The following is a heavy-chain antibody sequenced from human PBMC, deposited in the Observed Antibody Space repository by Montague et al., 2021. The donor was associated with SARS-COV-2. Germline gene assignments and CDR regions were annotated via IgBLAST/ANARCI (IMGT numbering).Heavy chain of an antibody. D-gene: IGHD2-15*01. CDR1: GGSINSSTYY. J-gene: IGHJ3*01. CDR2: IYYRGTX. Sequence: SETLSLTCTVSGGSINSSTYYWAWIRQPPGKGLEWIATIYYRGTXXSXXSIRRRVTISADTSRNQFNLKLTSVTAADMGLYYCARSLRRGSFDVWGHGTMVTVSS. CDR3: ARSLRRGSFDV. V-gene: IGHV4-39*01.